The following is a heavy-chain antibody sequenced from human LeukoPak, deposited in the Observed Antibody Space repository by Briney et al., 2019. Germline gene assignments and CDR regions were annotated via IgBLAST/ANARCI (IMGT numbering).Heavy chain of an antibody. CDR2: IYYSGST. J-gene: IGHJ5*02. Sequence: SETLSLTCTVSGGSISSYYWSWIRQPPGKGLEWTGYIYYSGSTNYNPSLKSRVTISVDTSKNQFSLKLSSVTAADTAVYYCALSSSWYRNWFDPWGQGTLVTVSS. CDR1: GGSISSYY. V-gene: IGHV4-59*01. D-gene: IGHD6-13*01. CDR3: ALSSSWYRNWFDP.